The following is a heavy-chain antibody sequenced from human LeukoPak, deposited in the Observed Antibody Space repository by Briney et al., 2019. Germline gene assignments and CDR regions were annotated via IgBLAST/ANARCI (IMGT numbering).Heavy chain of an antibody. J-gene: IGHJ4*02. CDR3: AREVAGRLAVVDY. Sequence: SETLSLTCAVYGGSFSSYYWSWIRQPPGKGLEWIGEIHHIGSTNYNPSLKSRVTISVDTYKSQFSLNLNSVTAADTAVYYCAREVAGRLAVVDYWGQGTLVTVSS. V-gene: IGHV4-34*01. CDR1: GGSFSSYY. D-gene: IGHD6-6*01. CDR2: IHHIGST.